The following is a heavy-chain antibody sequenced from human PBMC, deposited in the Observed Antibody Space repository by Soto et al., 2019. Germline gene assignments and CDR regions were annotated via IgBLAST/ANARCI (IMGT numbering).Heavy chain of an antibody. Sequence: QVQLQESGPGLVKPSETLSLMCSVSGGSIRSTSYYWGWIRQPPGKGLEWIWTMYYSGSTFYNPSLQSRDAISVDTSNNQFSLKLNSVTAADTAVYYCASGSQYEISSGQTFDPWGQGTLVSVSS. V-gene: IGHV4-39*01. D-gene: IGHD3-9*01. J-gene: IGHJ5*02. CDR1: GGSIRSTSYY. CDR3: ASGSQYEISSGQTFDP. CDR2: MYYSGST.